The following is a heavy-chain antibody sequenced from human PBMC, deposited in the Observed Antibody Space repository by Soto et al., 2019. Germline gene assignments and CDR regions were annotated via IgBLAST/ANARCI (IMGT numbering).Heavy chain of an antibody. D-gene: IGHD3-3*01. CDR2: SYPGDSDT. V-gene: IGHV5-51*01. J-gene: IGHJ5*02. CDR1: GDSFSNYW. Sequence: PGESLKISCKGSGDSFSNYWIAWVRQMPGKGLEWMGISYPGDSDTRYSPSFQGQVNISADTSINTVYLQWSSLKASDTAMYYCAGHPNDVWSGYFRRGWFDPWGQGTLVTVSS. CDR3: AGHPNDVWSGYFRRGWFDP.